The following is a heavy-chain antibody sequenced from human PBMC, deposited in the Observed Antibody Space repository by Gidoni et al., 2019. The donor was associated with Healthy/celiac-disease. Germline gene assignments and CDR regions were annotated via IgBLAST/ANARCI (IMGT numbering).Heavy chain of an antibody. D-gene: IGHD5-18*01. CDR1: GFTFTAYY. Sequence: QVQLVESGGGLVKPVWSLRLSCAASGFTFTAYYMSWIRQAPGKGLEWVSYISSSGSTIYYADSVKGRFTISRDNAKNSLYLQMNSLRAEDTAVYYCARDSYGNPYYYYYMDVWGKGTTVTVSS. CDR2: ISSSGSTI. CDR3: ARDSYGNPYYYYYMDV. J-gene: IGHJ6*03. V-gene: IGHV3-11*01.